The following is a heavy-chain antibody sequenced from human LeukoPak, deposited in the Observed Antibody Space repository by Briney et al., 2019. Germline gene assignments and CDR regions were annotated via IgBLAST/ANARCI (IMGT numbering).Heavy chain of an antibody. CDR3: ARDYGSGSYPYWFDP. J-gene: IGHJ5*02. V-gene: IGHV4-39*01. D-gene: IGHD3-10*01. CDR1: GGSISSSSYY. CDR2: IYYSGST. Sequence: SETLSLTCTVSGGSISSSSYYWGWIRQPPGKGLEWIGSIYYSGSTYYNPSLKSRVTISVDTSKNQFSLKLSSVTAADTAVYYCARDYGSGSYPYWFDPWGQGTLVTVSS.